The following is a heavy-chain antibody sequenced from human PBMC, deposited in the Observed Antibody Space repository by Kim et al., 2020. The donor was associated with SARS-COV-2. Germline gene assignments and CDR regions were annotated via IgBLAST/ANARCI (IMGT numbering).Heavy chain of an antibody. CDR2: IRDDGSGS. V-gene: IGHV3-74*01. J-gene: IGHJ5*01. Sequence: GGSLRLSCAASGFVFSDYWMHWVRQAPGKGLEWVGRIRDDGSGSNYADSVNGRFTISRDNVKNTVFLQMNSLRVEDTGVYFCARLGRGGTGLDSWGRGTLVSVSS. CDR3: ARLGRGGTGLDS. CDR1: GFVFSDYW. D-gene: IGHD1-1*01.